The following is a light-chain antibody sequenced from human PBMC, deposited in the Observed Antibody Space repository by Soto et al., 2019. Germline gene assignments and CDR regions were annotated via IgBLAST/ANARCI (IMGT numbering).Light chain of an antibody. J-gene: IGKJ1*01. Sequence: DVPISLSKSSLSASVGDRVTITCRASRSIDTLLAWFQQKPGKAPEILIYKASSLESGIPSRFSGSGSGTEFTLTISSLQPDDFATYYCLQYYDYRTFGQGTKVDIK. CDR2: KAS. CDR3: LQYYDYRT. CDR1: RSIDTL. V-gene: IGKV1-5*03.